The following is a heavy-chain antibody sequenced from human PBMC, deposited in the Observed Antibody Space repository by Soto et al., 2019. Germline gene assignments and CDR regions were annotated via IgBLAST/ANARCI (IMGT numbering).Heavy chain of an antibody. CDR1: GFSFSTYG. Sequence: QVQLVESGGGVVQPGTSLRLSCAASGFSFSTYGMHWVRQAPGKGLEWVAIIWSDGSNRYYGDSVKGRFVISRDNSNNILYQQMRSLRADDTAIYYCAKMGTTEGSFDYWGQGTLVIVSS. D-gene: IGHD1-26*01. CDR3: AKMGTTEGSFDY. J-gene: IGHJ4*02. V-gene: IGHV3-33*06. CDR2: IWSDGSNR.